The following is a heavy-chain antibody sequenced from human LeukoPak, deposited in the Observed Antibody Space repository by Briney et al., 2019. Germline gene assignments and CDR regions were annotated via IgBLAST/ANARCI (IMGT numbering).Heavy chain of an antibody. CDR3: ARDTPGGVGFDY. D-gene: IGHD2-15*01. CDR2: INSDGITT. Sequence: PVGSLRLSCAASGFTFSSYWRHWVRQDPGKGLVWFSHINSDGITTNYADSVKGRFTISRDNAKNTLYLQMNSLRAEDTAVYYCARDTPGGVGFDYWGQGTLVTVSS. V-gene: IGHV3-74*01. J-gene: IGHJ4*02. CDR1: GFTFSSYW.